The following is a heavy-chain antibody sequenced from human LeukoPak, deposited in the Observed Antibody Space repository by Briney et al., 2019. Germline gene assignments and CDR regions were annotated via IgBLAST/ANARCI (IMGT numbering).Heavy chain of an antibody. CDR1: GAPISSYY. D-gene: IGHD5-18*01. CDR3: ARRTTITANGAFDI. CDR2: IFYSGST. J-gene: IGHJ3*02. V-gene: IGHV4-59*01. Sequence: SETLSLTCTVSGAPISSYYGSWIRQPPGKGLEWLGYIFYSGSTNYNPSFKSRVTISLDTSKNHFSLKLSSVTAADTGVYYCARRTTITANGAFDIWGQGTMVTVSS.